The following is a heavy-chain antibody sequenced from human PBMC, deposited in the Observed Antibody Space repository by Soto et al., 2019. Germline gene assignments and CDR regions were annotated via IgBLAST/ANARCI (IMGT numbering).Heavy chain of an antibody. CDR2: VYHTGAT. V-gene: IGHV4-59*01. D-gene: IGHD5-12*01. J-gene: IGHJ4*02. CDR3: ARGGNRYSNVASGVGGFDF. CDR1: GASISISY. Sequence: KASETLSLTCTVSGASISISYWSWIRQSPERGLEWIAYVYHTGATNYNPSLKSRVTISLDTSKGQFSLNLTSLTTADTAVYFCARGGNRYSNVASGVGGFDFWGQGSLVTVSS.